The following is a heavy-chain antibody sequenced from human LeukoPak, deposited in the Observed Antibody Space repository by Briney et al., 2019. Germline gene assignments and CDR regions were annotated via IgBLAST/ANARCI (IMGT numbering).Heavy chain of an antibody. CDR2: VSSSSSYI. CDR3: AVTYGSGSYQDY. J-gene: IGHJ4*02. V-gene: IGHV3-21*01. Sequence: GGSLRLSCAASGFTFSSYSMNWVRQAPGKGLEWVSSVSSSSSYIYYADSVKGRFTISRDNAKNSLYLQMNSLRAEDTAVYYCAVTYGSGSYQDYWGQGTLVTVSS. D-gene: IGHD3-10*01. CDR1: GFTFSSYS.